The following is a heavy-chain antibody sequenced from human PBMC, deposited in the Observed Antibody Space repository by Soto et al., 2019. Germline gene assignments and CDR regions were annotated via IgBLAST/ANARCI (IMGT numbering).Heavy chain of an antibody. V-gene: IGHV1-69*13. CDR1: GGTFSSYA. CDR2: IIPIFGTA. Sequence: GASVKVSCKASGGTFSSYAISWVRQAPGQGLEWMGGIIPIFGTANYAQKFQGRVTITADESTSTAYMELSSLRSEDTAVYYCARGAATRSYYYYGMDVWGQGTTVTVSS. CDR3: ARGAATRSYYYYGMDV. J-gene: IGHJ6*02. D-gene: IGHD2-15*01.